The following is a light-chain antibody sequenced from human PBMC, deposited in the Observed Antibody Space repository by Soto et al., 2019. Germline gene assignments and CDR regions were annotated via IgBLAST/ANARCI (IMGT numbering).Light chain of an antibody. CDR3: QRYGNSPPYT. J-gene: IGKJ2*01. Sequence: EIVLTQSPGTLSLSPGERATLSCRASQSVKSNYLAWYQQKPGQAPRLLIFGAANRATGIPDRFSGSGSGTDFTLTISGLEPEDFAVYYCQRYGNSPPYTFGQGTKLEI. CDR1: QSVKSNY. CDR2: GAA. V-gene: IGKV3-20*01.